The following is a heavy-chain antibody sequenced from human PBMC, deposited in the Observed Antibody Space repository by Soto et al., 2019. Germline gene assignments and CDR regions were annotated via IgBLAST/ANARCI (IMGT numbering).Heavy chain of an antibody. CDR2: VYTSDYT. J-gene: IGHJ6*02. Sequence: PTESLSATCRVSAASPRSYYWHWIRQPTGKGLEWIGYVYTSDYTDSNPSLESRVTISVDMSKNQFSLRVNSVTAADTAVYHCARGRSSVPDRRGIGYYGLDVWGQGTTVTVS. D-gene: IGHD3-3*01. V-gene: IGHV4-4*08. CDR1: AASPRSYY. CDR3: ARGRSSVPDRRGIGYYGLDV.